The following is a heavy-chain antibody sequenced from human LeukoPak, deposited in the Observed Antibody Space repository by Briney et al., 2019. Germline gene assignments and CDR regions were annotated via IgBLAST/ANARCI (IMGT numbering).Heavy chain of an antibody. Sequence: KTSETLSLTCTVSGGSISSSSYYWGWIRQPPGKGLEWIGTIYYRGSTNYNPSLKSRVTISVDTSKNQFSLKLSSVTAADTAVYYCARGLYYYDSSGYSAFDIWGQGTMVTVSS. D-gene: IGHD3-22*01. V-gene: IGHV4-39*07. CDR2: IYYRGST. J-gene: IGHJ3*02. CDR3: ARGLYYYDSSGYSAFDI. CDR1: GGSISSSSYY.